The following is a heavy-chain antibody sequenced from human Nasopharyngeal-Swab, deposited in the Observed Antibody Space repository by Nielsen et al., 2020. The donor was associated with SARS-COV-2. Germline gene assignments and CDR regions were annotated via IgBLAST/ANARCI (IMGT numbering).Heavy chain of an antibody. CDR3: TNGPTATTSQWFDY. Sequence: GESLKISCAVSGFSFTTTWFQWVRQAPGKGLAWVSIINYDGTIPRYADSVKGRFTVSRDNARNTVYLHMNSLEPEDTAVYFCTNGPTATTSQWFDYWGQGTLVTVSS. D-gene: IGHD2-2*01. V-gene: IGHV3-74*01. CDR2: INYDGTIP. CDR1: GFSFTTTW. J-gene: IGHJ4*02.